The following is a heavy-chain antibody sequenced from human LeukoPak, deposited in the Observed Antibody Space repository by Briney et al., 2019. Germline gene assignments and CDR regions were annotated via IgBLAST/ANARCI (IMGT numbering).Heavy chain of an antibody. Sequence: GGSLRLSCAPSGFTFGDYAITWFRQASGKGLEWVGFIRGKPSSGTTEYAASVKGRFAISRDDSKSIAYLQMDSLKTEDTAVYYCNRWLGGSYSNYWGQGTLVTVSS. CDR3: NRWLGGSYSNY. D-gene: IGHD1-26*01. CDR2: IRGKPSSGTT. CDR1: GFTFGDYA. V-gene: IGHV3-49*03. J-gene: IGHJ4*02.